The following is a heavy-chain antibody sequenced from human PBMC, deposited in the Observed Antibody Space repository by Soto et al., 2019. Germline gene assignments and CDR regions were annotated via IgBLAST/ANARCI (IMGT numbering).Heavy chain of an antibody. D-gene: IGHD2-21*01. CDR3: ATYHPTVLYFDI. J-gene: IGHJ2*01. CDR2: INHGGRT. CDR1: SGSFIDYS. Sequence: QVHLQAWGAGLLKPSETLSLTCGVSSGSFIDYSWNWIRQTPGKGLEWVGEINHGGRTTYNPSLKRRVIITVATSKNQSTLKATSVPGASTAIYYCATYHPTVLYFDIWGRGNLVTVPT. V-gene: IGHV4-34*01.